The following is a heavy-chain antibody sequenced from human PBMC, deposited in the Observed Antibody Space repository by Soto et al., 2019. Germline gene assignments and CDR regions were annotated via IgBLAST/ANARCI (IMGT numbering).Heavy chain of an antibody. D-gene: IGHD5-12*01. CDR2: INPSGGST. CDR1: GYTFTSYY. CDR3: ARSDQVARSSYYYYGMDV. Sequence: ASVKVSCKASGYTFTSYYMHWVRQAPGQGLEWMGIINPSGGSTSYAQKFQGRVTMTRDTSTSTVYMELSSLRSEDTAVYYCARSDQVARSSYYYYGMDVWGQGTRVTVSS. V-gene: IGHV1-46*01. J-gene: IGHJ6*02.